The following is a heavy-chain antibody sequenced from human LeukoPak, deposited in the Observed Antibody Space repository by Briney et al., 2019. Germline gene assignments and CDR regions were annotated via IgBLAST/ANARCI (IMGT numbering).Heavy chain of an antibody. D-gene: IGHD2-21*01. CDR2: IRRDGSAI. V-gene: IGHV3-7*01. J-gene: IGHJ3*02. CDR3: ARDFSPYCGGDCYSDAFDI. Sequence: PGGSLRLSCIASGFIFSNSWMTWVRQAPGKGLEWVANIRRDGSAIHYVDSVKGRFTISRDNAQNSLYLQMNSLRAEDTAVYYCARDFSPYCGGDCYSDAFDIWGQGTMVTVSS. CDR1: GFIFSNSW.